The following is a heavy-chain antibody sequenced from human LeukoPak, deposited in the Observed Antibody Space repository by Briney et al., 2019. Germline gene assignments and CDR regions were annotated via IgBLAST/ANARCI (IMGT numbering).Heavy chain of an antibody. V-gene: IGHV4-61*10. Sequence: KSSQTLSLTCTVSGGSISSGSYYWSWIRQPAGKGLEWIGYIYYSGTTNYSPSLKSRVTMSVDTSKNQFSLKLRSVTAADTAVYYCARSQYSSSSFDYWGQGILVTVSS. J-gene: IGHJ4*02. CDR2: IYYSGTT. CDR1: GGSISSGSYY. CDR3: ARSQYSSSSFDY. D-gene: IGHD6-6*01.